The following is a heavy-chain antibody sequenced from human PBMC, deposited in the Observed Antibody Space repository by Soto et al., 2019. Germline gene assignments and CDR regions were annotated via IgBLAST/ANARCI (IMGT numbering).Heavy chain of an antibody. CDR3: ARGSRMRIPAASGRYYYYHGLDV. CDR1: AGSFSGYY. V-gene: IGHV4-34*01. CDR2: INHRGSI. D-gene: IGHD2-15*01. J-gene: IGHJ6*02. Sequence: QVQLQQWGAGLLKPSETLSLHCAVYAGSFSGYYWSWIRQPPGKGLEWIGEINHRGSINYNPSLKSRVTMSVDTSKNQFSLKLNSVTAADTAVFYSARGSRMRIPAASGRYYYYHGLDVWGQGNAVTVSS.